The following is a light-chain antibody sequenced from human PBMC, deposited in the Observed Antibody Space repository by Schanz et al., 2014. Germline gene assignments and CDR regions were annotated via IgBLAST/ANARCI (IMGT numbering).Light chain of an antibody. CDR1: NSDVGRYNY. CDR3: SSYTSSSTFVV. Sequence: QSALAQPASVSGSPGQSITISCTGTNSDVGRYNYVSWFQRHPGRAPKLMIYDVTNRLSGISDRFSGSKSGNTASLTISGLQAEDEADYYCSSYTSSSTFVVFGGGTKLTVL. CDR2: DVT. J-gene: IGLJ2*01. V-gene: IGLV2-14*01.